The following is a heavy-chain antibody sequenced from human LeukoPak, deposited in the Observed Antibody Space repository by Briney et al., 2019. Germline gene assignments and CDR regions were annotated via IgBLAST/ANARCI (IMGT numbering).Heavy chain of an antibody. CDR2: INQSGST. CDR3: AIPREGLRNLRAFDY. CDR1: GGSFSDYY. D-gene: IGHD5-12*01. V-gene: IGHV4-34*01. J-gene: IGHJ4*02. Sequence: PSETLSLTCAVYGGSFSDYYWNWIRQPPGKGLEWIGEINQSGSTNYNPSLKSRVTLSVDTSNSQFSLKLSSVTAADTAVYYCAIPREGLRNLRAFDYWGQGTLVTVSS.